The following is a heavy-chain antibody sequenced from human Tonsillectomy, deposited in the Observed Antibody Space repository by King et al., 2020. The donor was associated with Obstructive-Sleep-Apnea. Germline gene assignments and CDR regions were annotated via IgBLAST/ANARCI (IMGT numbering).Heavy chain of an antibody. Sequence: VQLVESGGGLVQPGGSLRLSCAVSGFTFSNYAMSWVRQAPGKGLEWVSSTSGSAGSTYYADSVKGRFTISRDNSEHTLYLQMTSLRADDTAVYYCARDPYQWLVRGDVFDIWGQGTMVTVSS. CDR1: GFTFSNYA. V-gene: IGHV3-23*04. D-gene: IGHD6-19*01. J-gene: IGHJ3*02. CDR3: ARDPYQWLVRGDVFDI. CDR2: TSGSAGST.